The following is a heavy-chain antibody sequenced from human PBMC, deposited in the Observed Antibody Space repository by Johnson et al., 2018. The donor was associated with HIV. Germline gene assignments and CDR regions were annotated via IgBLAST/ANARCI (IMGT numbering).Heavy chain of an antibody. D-gene: IGHD6-13*01. CDR3: ARVGQQSNAFDI. V-gene: IGHV3-72*01. Sequence: EVQLVESGGGVVQPGRSLRLSCAASGFTVSSNYMDWVRQAPGKGLEWVGRTRNKANSYTTEYAASVKGRFTISRDDSKNSLYLQMNSLKTEDTAVYYCARVGQQSNAFDIWGQGTMVTVSS. CDR2: TRNKANSYTT. J-gene: IGHJ3*02. CDR1: GFTVSSNY.